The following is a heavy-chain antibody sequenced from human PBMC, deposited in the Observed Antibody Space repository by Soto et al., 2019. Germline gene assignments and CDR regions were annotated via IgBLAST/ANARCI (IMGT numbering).Heavy chain of an antibody. D-gene: IGHD6-19*01. J-gene: IGHJ3*02. CDR1: GYSFTSYW. Sequence: GESLKISCKGSGYSFTSYWIGWVRQMPGKGLEWMGIIYPGDSDTRYSPSFQGQVTISADKSISTAYLQWSSLKASDTAMYYCARHDSSGWYLGAFDIWGQGTMVTVSS. CDR2: IYPGDSDT. V-gene: IGHV5-51*01. CDR3: ARHDSSGWYLGAFDI.